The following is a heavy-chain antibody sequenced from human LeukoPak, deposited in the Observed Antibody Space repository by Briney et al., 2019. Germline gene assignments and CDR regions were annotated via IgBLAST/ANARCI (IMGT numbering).Heavy chain of an antibody. Sequence: GGSLRLSCAASGFTFSSYSMNWVRQAPGKGLEWVSSISSSSSYIYYADSVKGRFTISRDNAKNSLFLQMNSLRAEDTAVYYCARGGGYCTGSSCSRPYYFDYWGQGTLVTVSS. CDR1: GFTFSSYS. V-gene: IGHV3-21*01. CDR3: ARGGGYCTGSSCSRPYYFDY. J-gene: IGHJ4*02. CDR2: ISSSSSYI. D-gene: IGHD2-15*01.